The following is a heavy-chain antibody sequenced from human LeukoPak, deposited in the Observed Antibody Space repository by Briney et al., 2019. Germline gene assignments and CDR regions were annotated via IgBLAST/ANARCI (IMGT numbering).Heavy chain of an antibody. J-gene: IGHJ3*02. Sequence: PSETLSLTCTVSGGSISSGSYYWNWIRQPAGKGLEWIGRIYTSGTTNYNPSLKSRVTISVDTSKNQFSLKLRSVTAADTAVYYCAGPLYDYDMDAFDIWGQGRWSPSLQ. D-gene: IGHD3-16*01. V-gene: IGHV4-61*02. CDR1: GGSISSGSYY. CDR3: AGPLYDYDMDAFDI. CDR2: IYTSGTT.